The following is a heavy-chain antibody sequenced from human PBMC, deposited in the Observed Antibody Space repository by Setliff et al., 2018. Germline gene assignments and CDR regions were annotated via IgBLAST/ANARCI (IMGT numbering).Heavy chain of an antibody. V-gene: IGHV3-48*03. Sequence: LRLSCAASGFTFSSYEMNWVRQAPGKGLEWVSYISNSGSTIFYADSVKGRFTISRDNAKNSLSLQLNSLRAEDTAVYYCASAGHSGSWFPFDAFHIWGQGTMVTVSS. J-gene: IGHJ3*02. CDR1: GFTFSSYE. CDR3: ASAGHSGSWFPFDAFHI. D-gene: IGHD6-13*01. CDR2: ISNSGSTI.